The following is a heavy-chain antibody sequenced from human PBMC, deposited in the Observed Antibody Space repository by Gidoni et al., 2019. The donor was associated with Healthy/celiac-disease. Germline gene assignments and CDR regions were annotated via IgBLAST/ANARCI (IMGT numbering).Heavy chain of an antibody. CDR2: SRGSGGST. V-gene: IGHV3-23*01. D-gene: IGHD3-22*01. J-gene: IGHJ3*02. CDR1: GFTFRSYA. CDR3: AKDYYVRSADAFDI. Sequence: EGLPLVSGGGLVQPGGSLRLSCAASGFTFRSYAMSWVRQAPGKGLAWVLASRGSGGSTYYADSVKGRFTISRDNSKNTLYLQMNRLRAEDTGVYYCAKDYYVRSADAFDIWGQGTMVTVSS.